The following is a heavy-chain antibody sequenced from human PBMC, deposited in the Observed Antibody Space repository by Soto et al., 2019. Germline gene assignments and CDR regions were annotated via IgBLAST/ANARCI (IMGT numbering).Heavy chain of an antibody. J-gene: IGHJ4*02. Sequence: GGSLRLSCAASGFTFSRYAMGWVRQAPGKGLEWVSVISGSGGKIHYADSVKGRFTISGDNSKNTLYLQMNSLRVEDTAVYNCATQDFRGTTGTTWGQGTLVTVSS. D-gene: IGHD1-1*01. CDR3: ATQDFRGTTGTT. V-gene: IGHV3-23*01. CDR1: GFTFSRYA. CDR2: ISGSGGKI.